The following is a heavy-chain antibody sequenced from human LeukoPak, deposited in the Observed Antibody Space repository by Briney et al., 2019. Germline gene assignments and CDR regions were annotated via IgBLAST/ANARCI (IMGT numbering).Heavy chain of an antibody. V-gene: IGHV3-30*18. J-gene: IGHJ4*02. Sequence: GRSLRLSCAASGFTFSSYGMHWVRQAPGKGLEWVAVISYDGSNKYYADSVKGRFTISRDNSKNTLYLQMNSLRAEDTAVYYCAKVRLHCTMGVCYIFDYWARETLVTVSS. CDR3: AKVRLHCTMGVCYIFDY. CDR1: GFTFSSYG. CDR2: ISYDGSNK. D-gene: IGHD2-8*01.